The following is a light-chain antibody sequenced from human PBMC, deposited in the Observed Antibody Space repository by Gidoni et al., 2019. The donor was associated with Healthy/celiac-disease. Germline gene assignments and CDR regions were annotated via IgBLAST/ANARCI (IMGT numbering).Light chain of an antibody. CDR2: DAS. J-gene: IGKJ5*01. V-gene: IGKV3-11*01. CDR1: QSVSSY. CDR3: QRRSDWPPSIT. Sequence: EIVFTQSPATLALSPRERATLSCRASQSVSSYLALYQQKPRQAPRLLIYDASNRATGIPARFSGSGSGTDFTLTISSIEPEDFAVYYCQRRSDWPPSITFGQGTRLEIK.